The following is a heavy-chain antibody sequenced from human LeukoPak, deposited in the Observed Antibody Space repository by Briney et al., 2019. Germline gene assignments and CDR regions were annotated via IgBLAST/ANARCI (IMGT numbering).Heavy chain of an antibody. CDR1: GGSISSSSYY. J-gene: IGHJ5*02. Sequence: KASETLSLTCTVSGGSISSSSYYWGWIRQPPGKGLEWIGSIYYSGSTYYNPSLKSRVTISVDTSKNQFSLKLSSVTAADTAVYYCAPLWFGELLSRGNWFDPWGQGTLVTVSS. D-gene: IGHD3-10*01. CDR2: IYYSGST. V-gene: IGHV4-39*07. CDR3: APLWFGELLSRGNWFDP.